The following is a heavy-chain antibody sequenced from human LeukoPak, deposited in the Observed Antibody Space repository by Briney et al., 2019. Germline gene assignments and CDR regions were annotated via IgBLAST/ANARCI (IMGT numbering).Heavy chain of an antibody. CDR3: ARLSSGYYDSSGY. J-gene: IGHJ4*02. CDR2: SRNKANSYTT. Sequence: PGGSLRLSCAASGFTFSNAWMSWVRQAPGKGLEWVGRSRNKANSYTTIYAASVKGRFTISRDDSQNSLYLQMNSLKTEDTALYYCARLSSGYYDSSGYWGQGTLVTVSS. V-gene: IGHV3-72*01. CDR1: GFTFSNAW. D-gene: IGHD3-22*01.